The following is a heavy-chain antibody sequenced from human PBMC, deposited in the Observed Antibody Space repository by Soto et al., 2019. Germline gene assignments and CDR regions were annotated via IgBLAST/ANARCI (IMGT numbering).Heavy chain of an antibody. V-gene: IGHV4-59*08. CDR3: ASMGYHYGSGSYPLDY. D-gene: IGHD3-10*01. CDR2: MYHSGST. J-gene: IGHJ4*02. Sequence: WTWIRQPPGKGLEWIGFMYHSGSTHYNPSLKSRVTISLDTSKDQFSPNLRSVTAADTAVYYCASMGYHYGSGSYPLDYWGQGTLVTVSS.